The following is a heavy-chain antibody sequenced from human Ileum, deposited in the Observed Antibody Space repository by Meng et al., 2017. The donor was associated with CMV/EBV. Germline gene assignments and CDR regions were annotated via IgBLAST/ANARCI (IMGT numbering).Heavy chain of an antibody. Sequence: GESLKISCAASGFTFSSYGMHWVRQAPGKGLEWVAVIWYDGSNKYYADSVKGRFTISRDNSKNTLYLQMNSLRAEDTAVYYCAKRGGSSSGDYYYGMDVWGQGTTVTVSS. D-gene: IGHD6-6*01. J-gene: IGHJ6*02. CDR1: GFTFSSYG. CDR3: AKRGGSSSGDYYYGMDV. CDR2: IWYDGSNK. V-gene: IGHV3-33*06.